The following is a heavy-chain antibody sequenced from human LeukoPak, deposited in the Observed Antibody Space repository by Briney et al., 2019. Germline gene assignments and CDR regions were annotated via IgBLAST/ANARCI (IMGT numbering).Heavy chain of an antibody. Sequence: SGPTLVNPTQALTLTCTFSGFSLSTSGMRVSWIRQPPGKALEWLARIDLDDDKFYSTSLKSRLTISKDTSKNQVVLTMTNMDPVDTATYYCALIASGTNFDYWGQGTLVTVSS. D-gene: IGHD1-1*01. CDR3: ALIASGTNFDY. V-gene: IGHV2-70*04. CDR1: GFSLSTSGMR. J-gene: IGHJ4*02. CDR2: IDLDDDK.